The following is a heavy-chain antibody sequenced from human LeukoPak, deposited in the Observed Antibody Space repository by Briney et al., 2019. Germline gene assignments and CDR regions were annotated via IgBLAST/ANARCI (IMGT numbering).Heavy chain of an antibody. V-gene: IGHV2-5*02. D-gene: IGHD3-3*01. CDR1: GFSLSTSGVG. Sequence: SGPTPVNPTQTLTPTCTFSGFSLSTSGVGVGWIRQPPGKALEWLAFIYWDDDKRYSPSLKSRLTITKDTSKNQVVLTMTNMDPVDTATYYCAHSFRFLEWLIIDYWGQGTLVTVSS. CDR2: IYWDDDK. J-gene: IGHJ4*02. CDR3: AHSFRFLEWLIIDY.